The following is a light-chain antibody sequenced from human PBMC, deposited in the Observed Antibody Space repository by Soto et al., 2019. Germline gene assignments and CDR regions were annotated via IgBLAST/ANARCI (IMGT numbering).Light chain of an antibody. CDR3: QQYDNWPRT. CDR2: GTS. J-gene: IGKJ1*01. V-gene: IGKV3-15*01. CDR1: QSVSTN. Sequence: EVVLTQSPATLSVSPGERATLSCRASQSVSTNLAWYQQIPGQAPRFLIYGTSTRATGIPARFSGSGSGTEFTLTISSLQSEDFAVYYCQQYDNWPRTFGQGTKWIS.